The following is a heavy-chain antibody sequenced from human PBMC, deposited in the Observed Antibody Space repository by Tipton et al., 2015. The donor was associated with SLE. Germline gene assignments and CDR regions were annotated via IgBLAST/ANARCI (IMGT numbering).Heavy chain of an antibody. CDR1: GDSMRSSMTTYY. V-gene: IGHV4-61*02. J-gene: IGHJ2*01. D-gene: IGHD1-26*01. Sequence: LRLSCTVSGDSMRSSMTTYYWSWIRQTAGKGPEWMGRIFVSGTTNYNPSLKSRIALSVDTSKNQFSLKLSSVTAADTAVYYCARRGSWWYFDLWGRGTLVTVSS. CDR3: ARRGSWWYFDL. CDR2: IFVSGTT.